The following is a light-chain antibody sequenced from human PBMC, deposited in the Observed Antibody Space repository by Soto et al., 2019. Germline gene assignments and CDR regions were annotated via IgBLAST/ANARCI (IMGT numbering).Light chain of an antibody. CDR1: QSVSSA. CDR3: QQYDTGPPGYT. CDR2: GVA. Sequence: DIVMTQSPATLSVSPGERVTLSCRASQSVSSALAWYQQKPGQAPRPLIYGVATRATCVPDSFSGSGSGTVFTRTISSLQSEDFAVYYCQQYDTGPPGYTFGNGIRLESK. V-gene: IGKV3-15*01. J-gene: IGKJ2*01.